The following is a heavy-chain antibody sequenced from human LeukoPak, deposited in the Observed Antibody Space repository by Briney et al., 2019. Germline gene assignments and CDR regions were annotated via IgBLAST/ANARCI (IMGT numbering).Heavy chain of an antibody. CDR3: ARGSRYCSSTCCYNADY. V-gene: IGHV1-8*01. D-gene: IGHD2-2*02. Sequence: ASVKVSCKASGYTFTSYDINWVRQATGEGLEWMGWMNPNSGNTGYAQKFQGRVTMTRNTSISTAYMEVSSLRSEDTAVYYCARGSRYCSSTCCYNADYWGQGTLVTVSS. CDR1: GYTFTSYD. J-gene: IGHJ4*02. CDR2: MNPNSGNT.